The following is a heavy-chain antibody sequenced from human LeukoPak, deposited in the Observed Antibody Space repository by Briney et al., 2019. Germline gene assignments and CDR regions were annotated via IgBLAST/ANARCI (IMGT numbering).Heavy chain of an antibody. J-gene: IGHJ4*02. CDR1: GFTFSGYV. Sequence: GGSLRLSCAASGFTFSGYVMSWVRQAPGKGLEWVSSISEGGSNTYYADAVKGRFTISRDNSKNTLYLQMNNVREDDTAVYYCAKETKARGVIRIPFDYWGQGTLVTGSS. CDR2: ISEGGSNT. V-gene: IGHV3-23*01. D-gene: IGHD3-10*01. CDR3: AKETKARGVIRIPFDY.